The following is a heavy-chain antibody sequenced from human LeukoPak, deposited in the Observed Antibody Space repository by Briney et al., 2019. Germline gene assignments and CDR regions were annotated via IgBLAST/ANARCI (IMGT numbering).Heavy chain of an antibody. CDR2: TNHSGST. CDR3: ASCSTSCF. V-gene: IGHV4-34*01. Sequence: SETLPLTCAVYGGSFSGYYWSWIRQPPGKGLEWIGETNHSGSTNYNPSLKSRVTISVDTSKNQFSLKLSSVTAADTAVYYCASCSTSCFWGQGTLVTVSS. CDR1: GGSFSGYY. J-gene: IGHJ4*02. D-gene: IGHD2-2*01.